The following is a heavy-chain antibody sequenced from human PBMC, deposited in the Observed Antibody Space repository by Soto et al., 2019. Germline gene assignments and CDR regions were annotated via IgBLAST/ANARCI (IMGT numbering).Heavy chain of an antibody. J-gene: IGHJ6*02. CDR3: ARDCSGGSCYYYYGMDV. D-gene: IGHD2-15*01. CDR2: IYHSGNT. Sequence: SETLSLTCAVSGYSISSDYSWDWIRQPPGRGLEWIGSIYHSGNTYYNPSLKSRVTISVDTSKNQFSLNLSSVTAADTAAYYCARDCSGGSCYYYYGMDVWGQGTTVTVSS. CDR1: GYSISSDYS. V-gene: IGHV4-38-2*02.